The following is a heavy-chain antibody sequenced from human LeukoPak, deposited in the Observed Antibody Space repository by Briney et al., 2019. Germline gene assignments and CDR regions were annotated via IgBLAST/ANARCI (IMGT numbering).Heavy chain of an antibody. J-gene: IGHJ6*02. V-gene: IGHV3-23*01. Sequence: GGSLRLSCAASGFTFSSYAMSWFRQAPGKGLEWVSAISGSGGSTYYADSVKGRFTISRDNSKNTLYLQMNSLRAEDTAVYYCANGREDYYGMDVWGQGTTVTVSS. CDR3: ANGREDYYGMDV. D-gene: IGHD1-26*01. CDR1: GFTFSSYA. CDR2: ISGSGGST.